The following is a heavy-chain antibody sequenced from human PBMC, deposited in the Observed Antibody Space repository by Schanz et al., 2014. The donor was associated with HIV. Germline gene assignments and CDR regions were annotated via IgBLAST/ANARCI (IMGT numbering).Heavy chain of an antibody. CDR2: MNNDVSSR. Sequence: EVQLVESGGGLEQPGGSLRISCAASGFSFSDYWMHWVRQVPGKGLLWVSRMNNDVSSRLYADSVKGRFTISRDNAKNTLYLQMNSLRDEDTAVYYCARRSSDGGYYDNWGQGTLVTVSS. CDR3: ARRSSDGGYYDN. D-gene: IGHD2-15*01. J-gene: IGHJ4*02. CDR1: GFSFSDYW. V-gene: IGHV3-74*02.